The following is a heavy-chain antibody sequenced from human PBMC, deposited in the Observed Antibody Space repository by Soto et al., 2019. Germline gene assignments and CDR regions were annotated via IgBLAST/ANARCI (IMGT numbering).Heavy chain of an antibody. CDR2: TYGDGTST. J-gene: IGHJ4*02. Sequence: EVQLVESGGDLVQPGRSLRLSCAASGFSFSTSWMHWVRQAPGEGLVWVSRTYGDGTSTSYSDSVKGRFTISSDNAKNTLYPQMNSLRAEDTAMYYCATDFGLRGGYWGQGTLVTVSS. CDR1: GFSFSTSW. D-gene: IGHD3-16*01. CDR3: ATDFGLRGGY. V-gene: IGHV3-74*01.